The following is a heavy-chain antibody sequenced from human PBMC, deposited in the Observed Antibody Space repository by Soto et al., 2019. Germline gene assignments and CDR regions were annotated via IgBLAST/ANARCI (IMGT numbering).Heavy chain of an antibody. CDR3: DVTTVTTWVFDY. V-gene: IGHV3-30*03. CDR1: GFTFSSYG. D-gene: IGHD4-17*01. Sequence: GGSLRLSCAASGFTFSSYGMHWVRQAPGKGLEWVAVISYDGSNKYYADSVKGRFTISRDNSKNTPYLQMNSLRAEDTAVYYCDVTTVTTWVFDYWGQGTQVTV. J-gene: IGHJ4*02. CDR2: ISYDGSNK.